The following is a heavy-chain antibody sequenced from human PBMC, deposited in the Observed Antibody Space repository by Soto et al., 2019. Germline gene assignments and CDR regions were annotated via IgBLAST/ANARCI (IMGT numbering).Heavy chain of an antibody. V-gene: IGHV1-18*01. D-gene: IGHD2-15*01. CDR2: ISAYNGNT. CDR1: GYTFTSYG. Sequence: SVKVSCEASGYTFTSYGITWVRQAPVQGLEYMGWISAYNGNTNYAQKLQGRVTMTADTSTNTAYMELRSLRSDDTAVYYCARYCSGGSCDSNTAFDIWGQGTMVTVS. J-gene: IGHJ3*02. CDR3: ARYCSGGSCDSNTAFDI.